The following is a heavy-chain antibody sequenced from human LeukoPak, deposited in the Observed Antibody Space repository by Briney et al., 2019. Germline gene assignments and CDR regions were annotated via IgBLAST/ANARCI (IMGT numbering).Heavy chain of an antibody. CDR1: GDSMSGYS. CDR3: ARVHIVTGTYFDS. V-gene: IGHV4-4*07. D-gene: IGHD3-10*01. J-gene: IGHJ4*02. CDR2: IYSSYFT. Sequence: PSETLSLTCTVSGDSMSGYSWSWLRQPAGKGLEWIGRIYSSYFTEYNLSLDGRVTMSIDTSKNQFSLMLDSVTAADTAAYYCARVHIVTGTYFDSWGQGALVTVSS.